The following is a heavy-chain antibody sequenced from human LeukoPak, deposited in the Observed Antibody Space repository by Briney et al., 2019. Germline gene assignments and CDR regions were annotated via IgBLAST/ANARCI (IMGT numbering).Heavy chain of an antibody. Sequence: PGGSLRLSCAASGFTFSSYSMNWVRQAPGKGLEWVSAISGSGGSTYYADSVKGRFTISRDNSKNTLYLQMNSLRAEDTAVYYCAKRIYDSSGYYPLYFDYWGQGTLVTVSS. D-gene: IGHD3-22*01. J-gene: IGHJ4*02. V-gene: IGHV3-23*01. CDR1: GFTFSSYS. CDR2: ISGSGGST. CDR3: AKRIYDSSGYYPLYFDY.